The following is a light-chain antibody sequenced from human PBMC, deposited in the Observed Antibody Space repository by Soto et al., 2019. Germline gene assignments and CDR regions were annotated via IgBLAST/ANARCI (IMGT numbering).Light chain of an antibody. CDR3: QQYANSPPWT. J-gene: IGKJ1*01. V-gene: IGKV3-20*01. CDR2: QTS. CDR1: QYINTR. Sequence: EIVLTQSPATLSSFPGDRVTLCCRCSQYINTRLAWYQHRPGQAPRLLIYQTSLRAAGIPDRFSGSGSGTDFSLTISGLEPEDFAVYYCQQYANSPPWTFGQGTKVDIK.